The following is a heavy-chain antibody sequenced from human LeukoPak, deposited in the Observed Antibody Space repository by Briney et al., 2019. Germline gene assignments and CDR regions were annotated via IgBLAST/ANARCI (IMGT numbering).Heavy chain of an antibody. CDR2: IDPSDSYT. J-gene: IGHJ4*02. D-gene: IGHD3-9*01. CDR3: ARHYDILTGVEDY. CDR1: GYSFTSYW. Sequence: GESLKISCKGSGYSFTSYWISWVRQLPGKGLEWMGRIDPSDSYTNYSPSFQGHVTISADKSISTAYLQWSSLKASDTAMYYCARHYDILTGVEDYWGQGTLVTVSS. V-gene: IGHV5-10-1*01.